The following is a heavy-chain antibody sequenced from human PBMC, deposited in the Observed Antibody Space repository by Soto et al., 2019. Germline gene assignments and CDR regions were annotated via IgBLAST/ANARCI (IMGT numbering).Heavy chain of an antibody. CDR1: GFTFSSYW. D-gene: IGHD6-19*01. Sequence: EVQLVESGGGLVQPGGSLRLSCAASGFTFSSYWMSWVRQAPGKGLEWVANIRQDGSDKYYVDSVKGRFTISRDNSKNSLYLHMNSLRAEATAIYYCASPQQWLGQRGDFDYWGQGTLVTVSS. V-gene: IGHV3-7*05. CDR3: ASPQQWLGQRGDFDY. J-gene: IGHJ4*02. CDR2: IRQDGSDK.